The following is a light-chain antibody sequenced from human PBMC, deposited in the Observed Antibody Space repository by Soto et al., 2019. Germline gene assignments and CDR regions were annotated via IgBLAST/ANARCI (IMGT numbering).Light chain of an antibody. CDR2: LNSDGSH. Sequence: QSVLTQSPSVSASLGASVKLTCTLRSGHSSYAIAWHQQQPDKGPRYLMKLNSDGSHSKGDGIPDRFSGSTSGAERYLTISSLQSEDEADYYCQTWVTGSGVFGGGTKLTVL. J-gene: IGLJ3*02. CDR3: QTWVTGSGV. CDR1: SGHSSYA. V-gene: IGLV4-69*01.